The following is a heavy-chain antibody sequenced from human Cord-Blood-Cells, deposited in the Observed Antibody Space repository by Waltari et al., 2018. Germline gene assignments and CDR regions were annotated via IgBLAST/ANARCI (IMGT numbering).Heavy chain of an antibody. CDR3: TRLCSSTSCYDY. J-gene: IGHJ4*02. D-gene: IGHD2-2*01. Sequence: EVQLVESGGGLVQPGGSLKLSCAASGFTFSGSAMHWVRQASGKGLGWVGRIRSKANSYATAYAASVKGRFTISRDDSKNTAYLQMNSLKTEDTAVYYCTRLCSSTSCYDYWGQGTLVTVSS. V-gene: IGHV3-73*02. CDR2: IRSKANSYAT. CDR1: GFTFSGSA.